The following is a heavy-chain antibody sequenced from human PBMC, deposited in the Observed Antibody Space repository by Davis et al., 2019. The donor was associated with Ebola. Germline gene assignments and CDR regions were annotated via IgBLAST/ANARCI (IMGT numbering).Heavy chain of an antibody. D-gene: IGHD3-16*01. Sequence: GGSLRLSCAASGFTFSDYYMSWIRQAPGKGLEWVSYISSSSSYIYYADSVKGRFTISSDNAKNPLYLQMSSLRAEDTAVYYCARGLQTRWRVGWGMDVWGQGTTVTVSS. CDR3: ARGLQTRWRVGWGMDV. CDR2: ISSSSSYI. J-gene: IGHJ6*02. CDR1: GFTFSDYY. V-gene: IGHV3-11*06.